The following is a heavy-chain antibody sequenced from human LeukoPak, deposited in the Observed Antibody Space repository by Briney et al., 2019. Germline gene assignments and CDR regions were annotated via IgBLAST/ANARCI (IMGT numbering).Heavy chain of an antibody. Sequence: SETLSLTCTVSGGSISSSSSYWGWLRQPPGKGLEWIGSIYYSGSTYYNPSLKSRVTMSVDTSKNQFSLKLSSVTAADTAVYYCASGLRYFDLYYWGQGTLVTVSS. D-gene: IGHD3-9*01. V-gene: IGHV4-39*07. CDR3: ASGLRYFDLYY. CDR2: IYYSGST. CDR1: GGSISSSSSY. J-gene: IGHJ4*02.